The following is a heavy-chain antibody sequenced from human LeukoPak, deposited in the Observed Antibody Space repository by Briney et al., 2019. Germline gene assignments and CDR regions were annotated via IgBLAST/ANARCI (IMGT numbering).Heavy chain of an antibody. V-gene: IGHV3-48*04. D-gene: IGHD2-15*01. CDR2: ISSSSSTI. Sequence: GGSLRLSCAASGFTFSSYSMNWVRQAPGKGLEWVSYISSSSSTIYYADSVKGRFTISRDNAKNSLYLQMNSLRAEDTAVYYCAKDIVVVVAAKDYYGMDVWGQGTTVTVSS. J-gene: IGHJ6*02. CDR1: GFTFSSYS. CDR3: AKDIVVVVAAKDYYGMDV.